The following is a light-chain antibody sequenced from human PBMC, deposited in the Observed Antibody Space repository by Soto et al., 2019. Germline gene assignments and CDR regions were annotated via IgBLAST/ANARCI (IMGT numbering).Light chain of an antibody. CDR3: QTWGTGIQV. J-gene: IGLJ3*02. Sequence: QLVLTQSPSASASLGASARLTCTLSSGHSTYAIAWHQQKPEKGPRYLMRLNSDGSHNKGDGVPDRFSGSTSGAERYLTISSLQSEDEADYYCQTWGTGIQVFGGGTKVTVL. CDR2: LNSDGSH. V-gene: IGLV4-69*01. CDR1: SGHSTYA.